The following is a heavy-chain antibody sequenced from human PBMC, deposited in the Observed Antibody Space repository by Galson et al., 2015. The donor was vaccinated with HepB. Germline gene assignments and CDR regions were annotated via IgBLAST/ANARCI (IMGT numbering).Heavy chain of an antibody. D-gene: IGHD2-15*01. V-gene: IGHV1-18*01. CDR2: ISAYNGNT. J-gene: IGHJ2*01. CDR1: GYTFTSYG. Sequence: SVKVSCKASGYTFTSYGISWVRQAPGQGLEWMGWISAYNGNTNYAQKLHGRVTMTTDTSTSTAYMELRSLRSDDTAVYYCARDTRFGCSGGSCYPYWYFDLWGRGTLVTVSS. CDR3: ARDTRFGCSGGSCYPYWYFDL.